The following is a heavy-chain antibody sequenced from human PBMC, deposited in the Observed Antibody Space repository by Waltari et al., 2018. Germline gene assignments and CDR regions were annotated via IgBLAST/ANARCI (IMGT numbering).Heavy chain of an antibody. CDR3: ATIAGAGSS. CDR2: VYYTGRT. D-gene: IGHD6-13*01. V-gene: IGHV4-59*03. CDR1: GGSISDYH. J-gene: IGHJ4*02. Sequence: QVQLQESGPGLVKPSETLSLTCSVSGGSISDYHWSWIRQPPGKGLEWIAYVYYTGRTNSNPSLKSRVTISLDTSTKQFSLKLTSVTAADTAVYYCATIAGAGSSWGQGTLVTVSS.